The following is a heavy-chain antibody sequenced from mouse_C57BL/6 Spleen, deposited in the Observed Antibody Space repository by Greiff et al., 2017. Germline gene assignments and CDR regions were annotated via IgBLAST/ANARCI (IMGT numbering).Heavy chain of an antibody. CDR2: IYPGSGST. D-gene: IGHD2-4*01. J-gene: IGHJ3*01. CDR1: GYTFTSYW. CDR3: ARIYYDYEGAFAY. V-gene: IGHV1-55*01. Sequence: VQLQQPGAELVKPGASVKMSCKASGYTFTSYWITWVKQRPGQGLEWIGDIYPGSGSTNYNEKFKSKATLTVDTSSSTAYMQLSSLTSEDSAVYYCARIYYDYEGAFAYWGQGTLVTVSA.